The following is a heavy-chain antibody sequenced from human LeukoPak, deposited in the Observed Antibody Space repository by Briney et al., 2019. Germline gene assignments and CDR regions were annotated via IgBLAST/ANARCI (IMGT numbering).Heavy chain of an antibody. Sequence: GGSLRLSCAASGFTFSGYTMNWVRQAPGKGLEWVSSISISSRYIYYADSVKGRFTISRDNAKNSLYLQMDSPRAEDTAVYYCARDGRGDYCSGGSCLMFDPWGQGTLVTVSS. CDR2: ISISSRYI. CDR3: ARDGRGDYCSGGSCLMFDP. D-gene: IGHD2-15*01. CDR1: GFTFSGYT. V-gene: IGHV3-21*01. J-gene: IGHJ5*02.